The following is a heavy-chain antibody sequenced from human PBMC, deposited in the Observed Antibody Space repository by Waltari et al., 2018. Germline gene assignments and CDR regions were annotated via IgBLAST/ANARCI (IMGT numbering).Heavy chain of an antibody. D-gene: IGHD3-10*01. CDR2: IYSGGST. CDR3: ARLLSMVRGVHSGAFDI. CDR1: GFTVSSNY. J-gene: IGHJ3*02. Sequence: EVQLVESGGGLIQPGGSLRLSCAASGFTVSSNYMSWVRQAPGKGLEWVSVIYSGGSTYYADSVKGRFTISRDNSKNTLYLQMNSLRAEDTAVYYCARLLSMVRGVHSGAFDIWGQGTMVTVSS. V-gene: IGHV3-53*01.